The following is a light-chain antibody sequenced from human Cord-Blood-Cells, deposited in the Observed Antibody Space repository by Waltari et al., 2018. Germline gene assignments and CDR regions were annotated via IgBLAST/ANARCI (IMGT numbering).Light chain of an antibody. CDR1: QSVLYSSNNKND. V-gene: IGKV4-1*01. CDR2: WAT. Sequence: DIVMTQSPASLAVSLGERATINCKSSQSVLYSSNNKNDLAWYQQKPEQPPKLLIYWATTRDSGVPDRFSGSGSGTDFTLTIRCLQAKDVVVYYCQQYYSTPPYSFGQGTKLEIK. J-gene: IGKJ2*03. CDR3: QQYYSTPPYS.